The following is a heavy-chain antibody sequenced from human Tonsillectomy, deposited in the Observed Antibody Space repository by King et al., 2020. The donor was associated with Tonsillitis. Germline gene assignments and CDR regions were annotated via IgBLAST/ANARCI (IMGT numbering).Heavy chain of an antibody. CDR1: GGFISSSDYY. J-gene: IGHJ4*02. Sequence: QLQESGPGLARPSETLSLTCTVSGGFISSSDYYWGWIRQPPGKGLEWIGSIDYSENTFYNPSLKSRLTMSVDTSKNQFSLKLRSVTAADTAVYYCARYYPVTTANFDSWGQGTLVTVSP. CDR2: IDYSENT. D-gene: IGHD4-17*01. CDR3: ARYYPVTTANFDS. V-gene: IGHV4-39*07.